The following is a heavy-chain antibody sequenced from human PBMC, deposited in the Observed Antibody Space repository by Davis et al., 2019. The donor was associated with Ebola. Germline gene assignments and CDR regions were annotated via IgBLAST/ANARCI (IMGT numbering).Heavy chain of an antibody. CDR2: ISACNGNT. CDR1: GYTFTSYA. J-gene: IGHJ3*02. CDR3: AREMRGFWSGDNAFDI. Sequence: ASVKVSCKASGYTFTSYAMHWVRQAPGQRLEWMGWISACNGNTNYAQKLQGRVTMTTDTSTSTAYMELRSLRSDDTAVYYCAREMRGFWSGDNAFDIWGQGTMATVSS. D-gene: IGHD3-3*01. V-gene: IGHV1-18*01.